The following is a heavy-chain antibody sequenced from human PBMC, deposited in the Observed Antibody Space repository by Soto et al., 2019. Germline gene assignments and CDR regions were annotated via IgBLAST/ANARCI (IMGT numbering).Heavy chain of an antibody. CDR1: GFTVSSNY. Sequence: PGGSLRLSCAASGFTVSSNYMSWVRQAPGKGLEWVSVIYSGGSTYYADSVKGRFTISRDNSKNTLYLQMNSLRAEDTAVYYCARSYYASSGYYYLFDYWGQGTLVTVSS. CDR3: ARSYYASSGYYYLFDY. D-gene: IGHD3-22*01. CDR2: IYSGGST. J-gene: IGHJ4*02. V-gene: IGHV3-53*01.